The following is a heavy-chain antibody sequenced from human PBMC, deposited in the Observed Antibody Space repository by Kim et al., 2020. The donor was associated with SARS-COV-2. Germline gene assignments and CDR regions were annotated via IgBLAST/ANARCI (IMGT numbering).Heavy chain of an antibody. D-gene: IGHD3-10*01. CDR3: ARENYYGSGKFDP. J-gene: IGHJ5*02. V-gene: IGHV4-59*01. Sequence: YNPSLKSRVTISLDMSKNQFSLNLSSVTAADTAVYYCARENYYGSGKFDPWGQGTLVTVSS.